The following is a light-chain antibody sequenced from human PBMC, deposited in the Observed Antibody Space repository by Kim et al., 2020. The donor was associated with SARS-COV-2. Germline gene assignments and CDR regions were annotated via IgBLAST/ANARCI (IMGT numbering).Light chain of an antibody. CDR1: QGISSW. CDR2: DAS. CDR3: QQYNSYSWT. J-gene: IGKJ1*01. V-gene: IGKV1-5*01. Sequence: ASVGDRVTITCRASQGISSWFAWYQQKPGKAPKLLIYDASSLESGVPSRFSGSGSGTEFTLTSSSLQPDDFATYYCQQYNSYSWTFGQGTKVDIK.